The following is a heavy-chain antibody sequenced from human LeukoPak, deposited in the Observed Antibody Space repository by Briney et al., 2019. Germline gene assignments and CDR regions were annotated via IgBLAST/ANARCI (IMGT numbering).Heavy chain of an antibody. Sequence: PGGSLRLSCTASGFTFSSYAMNGVRQAPGKGLEWVSGLSGSGGSTYYADSVKGRFTISRDNSKNTLYLQMNSLRVEDTAVYYCAKAYTSGWYFCFDYWGQGALVTVSS. CDR1: GFTFSSYA. CDR2: LSGSGGST. D-gene: IGHD6-19*01. CDR3: AKAYTSGWYFCFDY. V-gene: IGHV3-23*01. J-gene: IGHJ4*02.